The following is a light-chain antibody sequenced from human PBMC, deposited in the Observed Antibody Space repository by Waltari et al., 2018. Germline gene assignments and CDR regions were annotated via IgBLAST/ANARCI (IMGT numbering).Light chain of an antibody. J-gene: IGLJ2*01. Sequence: QSALTQPASVSGSPGQSIPISSTGSTSFGGVYNLVSWYRQFPNKAPQLIIYVDTRRPSGVSSRFSASKSGNTASLTISGLQAEDEALYFCSSYARSDNSVLFGGGTQLSVL. CDR3: SSYARSDNSVL. V-gene: IGLV2-23*01. CDR1: TSFGGVYNL. CDR2: VDT.